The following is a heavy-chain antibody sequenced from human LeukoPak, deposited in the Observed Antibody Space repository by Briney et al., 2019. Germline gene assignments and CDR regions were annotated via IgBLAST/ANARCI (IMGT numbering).Heavy chain of an antibody. CDR1: GYTFTSYD. J-gene: IGHJ4*02. CDR2: ISAYNGNT. CDR3: ARDGGSVTNGNFDY. Sequence: ASVKVSCKASGYTFTSYDINWVRQAPGQGLEWMGWISAYNGNTNYAQKLQGRVTMTTDTSTSTAYMELRSLRSDDTAVYYCARDGGSVTNGNFDYWGQGTLVTVSS. V-gene: IGHV1-18*01. D-gene: IGHD1-26*01.